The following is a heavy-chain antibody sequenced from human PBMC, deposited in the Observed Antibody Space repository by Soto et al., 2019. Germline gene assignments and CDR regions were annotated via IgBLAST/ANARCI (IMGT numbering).Heavy chain of an antibody. CDR3: ARGRHDIVVVPAAPYYYYYMDV. CDR2: ISANNGHT. D-gene: IGHD2-2*01. Sequence: ASVKVSCKTSGYTFTSYGISWVRQAPGQGLEWMGWISANNGHTNYAQNLQDRVTLTTDPSTSTAYMELRSLRSDDTAVYYCARGRHDIVVVPAAPYYYYYMDVWGKGTTVTVSS. V-gene: IGHV1-18*01. J-gene: IGHJ6*03. CDR1: GYTFTSYG.